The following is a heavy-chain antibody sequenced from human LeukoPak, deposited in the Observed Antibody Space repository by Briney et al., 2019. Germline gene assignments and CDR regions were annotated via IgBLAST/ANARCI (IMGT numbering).Heavy chain of an antibody. D-gene: IGHD5-12*01. J-gene: IGHJ4*02. Sequence: ASVKVSCKASGYTFTSYYMHWVRQAPGQGLEWMGIINPSSGDRRYAQKFQGRVTMTRDTSTSTVYLEVSSLRSEDTAVYFCARESAPLFNSGSDDFDYWGQGTLVTVSS. CDR2: INPSSGDR. V-gene: IGHV1-46*01. CDR3: ARESAPLFNSGSDDFDY. CDR1: GYTFTSYY.